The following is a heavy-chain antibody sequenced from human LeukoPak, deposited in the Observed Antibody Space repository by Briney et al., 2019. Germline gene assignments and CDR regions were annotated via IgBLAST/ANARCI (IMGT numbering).Heavy chain of an antibody. V-gene: IGHV3-33*08. D-gene: IGHD4-17*01. CDR2: IWYDGSNK. Sequence: GGSLRLSCAASGFTFTSAWMSWVRQAPGKGLEWVAVIWYDGSNKYYADSVKGRFTISRDNSKNTLYLQMNSLRAEDTAVYYCAREGSSTVTGFDYWGQGTLVTVSS. J-gene: IGHJ4*02. CDR3: AREGSSTVTGFDY. CDR1: GFTFTSAW.